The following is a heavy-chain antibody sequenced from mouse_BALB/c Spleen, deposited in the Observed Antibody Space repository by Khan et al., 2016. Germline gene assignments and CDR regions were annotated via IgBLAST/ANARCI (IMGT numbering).Heavy chain of an antibody. CDR3: ARNYFFDY. J-gene: IGHJ2*01. V-gene: IGHV3-2*02. CDR1: GYSITSDYA. Sequence: EVQLQESGPGLVKPPQSLSLTCTVTGYSITSDYAWNWIRQFPGNKLEWMGYISYSGSTSYNPSLKSRISITRDTSKNQFFLQLNSVTTEDTATYYCARNYFFDYWGQGTTLTVSS. CDR2: ISYSGST.